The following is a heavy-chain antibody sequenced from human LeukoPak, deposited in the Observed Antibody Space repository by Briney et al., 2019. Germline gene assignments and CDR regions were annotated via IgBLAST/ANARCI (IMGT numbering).Heavy chain of an antibody. V-gene: IGHV1-46*01. CDR3: ARGRRCSSTSCYNYYYYMDI. CDR2: INPSGGST. Sequence: GASVKVSCRASGYTFTSYYMHWVRQAPGQGLEWMGIINPSGGSTSYAQKFQGRVTMTRDTSTSTVYMELSSLRSEDTAVYYCARGRRCSSTSCYNYYYYMDIWGKGTTVTVSS. CDR1: GYTFTSYY. D-gene: IGHD2-2*02. J-gene: IGHJ6*03.